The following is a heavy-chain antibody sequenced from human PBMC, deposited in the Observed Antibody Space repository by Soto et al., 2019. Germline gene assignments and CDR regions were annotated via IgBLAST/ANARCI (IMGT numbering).Heavy chain of an antibody. CDR1: GGSISSYY. Sequence: QVQLQESGPGLVKPSETLSLTCTVSGGSISSYYWSWIRQPPGKGLEWIGYIYYSGSTNYNPSLQSRVTISVDTSKNPCSLKLSSVTAADTAVYYCAREVGGSGSFDYWYFDLWGRGTLVTVSS. D-gene: IGHD3-10*01. CDR3: AREVGGSGSFDYWYFDL. V-gene: IGHV4-59*01. J-gene: IGHJ2*01. CDR2: IYYSGST.